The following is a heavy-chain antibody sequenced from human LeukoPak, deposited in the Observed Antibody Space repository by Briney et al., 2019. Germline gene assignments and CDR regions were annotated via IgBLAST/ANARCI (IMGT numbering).Heavy chain of an antibody. V-gene: IGHV4-59*01. CDR2: IYYSGST. D-gene: IGHD5-24*01. Sequence: SETLSLTCAVYGGSFSSYYWSWIRQPPGKGLEWIGYIYYSGSTNYNPSLKSRVTISVDTSKNQFSLKLSSVTAADTAVYYCAREGRDGYNLDYWGQGTLVTVSS. J-gene: IGHJ4*02. CDR1: GGSFSSYY. CDR3: AREGRDGYNLDY.